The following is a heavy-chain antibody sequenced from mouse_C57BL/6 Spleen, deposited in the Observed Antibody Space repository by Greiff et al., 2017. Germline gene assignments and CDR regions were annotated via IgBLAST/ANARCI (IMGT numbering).Heavy chain of an antibody. CDR3: ASYYSNYDWYFDV. D-gene: IGHD2-5*01. CDR2: IDPSDSYT. CDR1: GYTFTSYW. Sequence: QVQLQQPGAELVMPGASVKLSCKASGYTFTSYWMHWVKQRPGPGLEWIGEIDPSDSYTNYNQKFKGKSTLTVDKSSSTAYMQLSSLTSEDSAVYYCASYYSNYDWYFDVWGTGTTVTVSS. J-gene: IGHJ1*03. V-gene: IGHV1-69*01.